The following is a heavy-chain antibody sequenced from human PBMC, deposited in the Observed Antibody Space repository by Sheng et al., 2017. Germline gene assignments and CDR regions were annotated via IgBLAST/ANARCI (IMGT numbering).Heavy chain of an antibody. Sequence: EVHLVESGGGLVQPGESLTLSCTASGFTFGAFAMTWVRQAPGKGLEWVSSITNSGASTYYADSVRGRFSISRDNSKNTLYLQMSSLRAEDTAIYYCATSMGSSGWYPYYYGIDVWGQGTTVTVSS. D-gene: IGHD6-19*01. J-gene: IGHJ6*02. CDR2: ITNSGAST. CDR3: ATSMGSSGWYPYYYGIDV. CDR1: GFTFGAFA. V-gene: IGHV3-23*04.